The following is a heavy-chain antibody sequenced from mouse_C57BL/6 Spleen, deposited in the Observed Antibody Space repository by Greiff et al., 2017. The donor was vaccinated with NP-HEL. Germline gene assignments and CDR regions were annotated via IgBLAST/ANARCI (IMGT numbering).Heavy chain of an antibody. D-gene: IGHD1-1*01. V-gene: IGHV2-2*01. CDR1: GFSLTSYG. CDR3: ARKDYYGSSACAD. J-gene: IGHJ3*01. CDR2: IWSGGST. Sequence: VQLQESGPGLVQPSQSLSITCTVSGFSLTSYGVHWVRQSPGKGLEWLGVIWSGGSTDYNAAFISRLSISKDNSKSQVFFKMNSLQAEDTAIYYCARKDYYGSSACADWGQGTLVTVSA.